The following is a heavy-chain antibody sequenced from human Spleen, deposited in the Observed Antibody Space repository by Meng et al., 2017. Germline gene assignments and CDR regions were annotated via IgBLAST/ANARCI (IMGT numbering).Heavy chain of an antibody. CDR1: GFTFSSYS. V-gene: IGHV3-74*03. D-gene: IGHD3-9*01. CDR3: ARDADWVIFDH. Sequence: GESLKISCAASGFTFSSYSMNWVRQAPGKGLEWVSRINTDASSTTYADSVKGRFTISRDDAKNTVYLQMNSLRAEDTAVYYCARDADWVIFDHWGQGALVTVSS. CDR2: INTDASST. J-gene: IGHJ4*02.